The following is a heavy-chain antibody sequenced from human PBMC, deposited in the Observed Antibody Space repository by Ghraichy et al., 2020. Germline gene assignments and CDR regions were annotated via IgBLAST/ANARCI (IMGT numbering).Heavy chain of an antibody. D-gene: IGHD2-2*01. CDR2: ISSSSSTI. CDR3: ARAGPAAWGAYYYYGMDV. Sequence: GGSLRLSCAASGFTFSSYSMNWVRQAPGKGLEWVSYISSSSSTIYYADSVKGRFTISRDNAKNSLYLQMNSLRAEDTAVYYCARAGPAAWGAYYYYGMDVWGQGTTVTVSS. CDR1: GFTFSSYS. J-gene: IGHJ6*02. V-gene: IGHV3-48*01.